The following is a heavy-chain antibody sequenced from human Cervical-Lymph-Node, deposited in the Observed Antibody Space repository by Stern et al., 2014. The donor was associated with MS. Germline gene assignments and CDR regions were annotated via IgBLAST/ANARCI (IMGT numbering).Heavy chain of an antibody. V-gene: IGHV1-8*01. D-gene: IGHD5-18*01. J-gene: IGHJ6*02. Sequence: QLVQSGSQVRKPGASVKVSCQASGYTFISYDIFWVRQATGQGLEWMGWMNPNKANTGHAQKFQGRVTMTRNISISTAYMELSSLRSDDTAVYYCVRGGFSYGYGLDAWGQGTAVIVSS. CDR3: VRGGFSYGYGLDA. CDR2: MNPNKANT. CDR1: GYTFISYD.